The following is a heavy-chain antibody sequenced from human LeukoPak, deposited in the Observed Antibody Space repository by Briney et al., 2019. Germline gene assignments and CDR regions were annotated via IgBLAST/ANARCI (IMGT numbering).Heavy chain of an antibody. Sequence: PSETLSLTCAVYGGSFSGYYWSWLRQPPGKGLEWIGEINHSGSTNYNPSLKSRVTISVDKSKNQFSLKLSSVTAADTAVYYCASLTPDIVVVPAAVDFDYWGQGTLVTVSS. CDR1: GGSFSGYY. V-gene: IGHV4-34*01. CDR2: INHSGST. J-gene: IGHJ4*02. D-gene: IGHD2-2*01. CDR3: ASLTPDIVVVPAAVDFDY.